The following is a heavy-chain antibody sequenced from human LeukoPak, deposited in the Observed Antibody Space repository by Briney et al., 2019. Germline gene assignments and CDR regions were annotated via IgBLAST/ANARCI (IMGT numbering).Heavy chain of an antibody. CDR1: GYTFTSYG. Sequence: ASVTVSCKASGYTFTSYGISWVRQGPGQGLEWMGWISAYNGNTNYAQKLQGRVTMTTDTSTSTAYMELRSLRSDDTAVYYCARGPPTQWELLDFDYWGQGTLVTVSS. V-gene: IGHV1-18*01. J-gene: IGHJ4*02. CDR2: ISAYNGNT. D-gene: IGHD1-26*01. CDR3: ARGPPTQWELLDFDY.